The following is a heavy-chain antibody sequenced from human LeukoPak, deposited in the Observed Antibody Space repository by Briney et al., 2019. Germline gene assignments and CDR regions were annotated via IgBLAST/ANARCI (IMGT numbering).Heavy chain of an antibody. CDR1: GGSISSYY. D-gene: IGHD6-19*01. CDR3: ARQIAVAGTRWFDP. V-gene: IGHV4-59*08. J-gene: IGHJ5*02. CDR2: IYYSVST. Sequence: SETLSLTCTVSGGSISSYYWSWIRQPPGKGLEWIGYIYYSVSTNYNPSLKSRVTISVDTSKNQFSLKLSSVTAADTAVYYCARQIAVAGTRWFDPWGQGTLVTVSS.